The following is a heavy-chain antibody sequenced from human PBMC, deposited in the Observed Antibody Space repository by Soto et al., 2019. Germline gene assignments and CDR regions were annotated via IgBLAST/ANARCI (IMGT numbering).Heavy chain of an antibody. J-gene: IGHJ4*02. Sequence: SETLSLTCTVSGGSISSSSYYWGWIRQPPGKGLEWIGSIYYSGSTYYNPSLKSRVTISVDTSKNQFSLKLSSVTAADTAVYYXARNPSGIAVAGTRPDYWGQGTLVTVSS. CDR2: IYYSGST. D-gene: IGHD6-19*01. CDR1: GGSISSSSYY. V-gene: IGHV4-39*01. CDR3: ARNPSGIAVAGTRPDY.